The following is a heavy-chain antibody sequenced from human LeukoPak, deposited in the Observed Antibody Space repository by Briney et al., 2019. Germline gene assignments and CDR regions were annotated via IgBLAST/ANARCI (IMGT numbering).Heavy chain of an antibody. Sequence: SGGSLRLSCAASGFTFSDYYMSWIRQAPGKGLEWVSYISSSGSTIYYADSVKGRFTISRDNAKNSLYLQMNSLRAEDTAVYYCAREKWSGHDSSGRHPPDYWGQGTLVTVSS. V-gene: IGHV3-11*01. CDR2: ISSSGSTI. J-gene: IGHJ4*02. D-gene: IGHD6-19*01. CDR3: AREKWSGHDSSGRHPPDY. CDR1: GFTFSDYY.